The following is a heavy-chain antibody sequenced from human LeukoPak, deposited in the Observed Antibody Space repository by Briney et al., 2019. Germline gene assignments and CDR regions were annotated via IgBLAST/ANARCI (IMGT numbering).Heavy chain of an antibody. J-gene: IGHJ6*02. V-gene: IGHV4-61*01. CDR2: IYYSGST. CDR1: GGSVSSGSYY. Sequence: SETLSLTCTVSGGSVSSGSYYWRWIRQPPGKGLEWIGYIYYSGSTNYNPSLKSRVTISVDTSKNQFSLKLSSVTAADTAVYYCARAPIVVVPAAPPVFGYYGMDVWGQGTTVTVSS. CDR3: ARAPIVVVPAAPPVFGYYGMDV. D-gene: IGHD2-2*01.